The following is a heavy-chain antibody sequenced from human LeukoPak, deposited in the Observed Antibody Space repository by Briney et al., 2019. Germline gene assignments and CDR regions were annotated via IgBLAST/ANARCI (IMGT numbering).Heavy chain of an antibody. D-gene: IGHD2-15*01. J-gene: IGHJ4*02. V-gene: IGHV1-2*02. CDR1: GYTFTGYY. Sequence: ASVKVSCKASGYTFTGYYMHWVRQAPGQGLEWMGWINPNSGGTNYAQKFQGRVTMTRDTSISTAYMELSRLRSDDTAVHYCARSPRRYCSGGSCYLPDYWGQGTLVTVSS. CDR3: ARSPRRYCSGGSCYLPDY. CDR2: INPNSGGT.